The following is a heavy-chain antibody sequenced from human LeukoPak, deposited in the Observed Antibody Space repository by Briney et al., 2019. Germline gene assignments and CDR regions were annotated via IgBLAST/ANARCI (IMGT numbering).Heavy chain of an antibody. D-gene: IGHD3-10*01. CDR2: IIPIFGTA. V-gene: IGHV1-69*06. CDR1: GGTFSSYA. CDR3: ARRSYYGSGRYYKGAFDI. J-gene: IGHJ3*02. Sequence: ASVKVSCKASGGTFSSYAISWVRQAPGQGLEWMGGIIPIFGTANYAQKFQGRVTITADKSTSTAYMELSSLRSEDTAVYYCARRSYYGSGRYYKGAFDIWGQGAIVTVSS.